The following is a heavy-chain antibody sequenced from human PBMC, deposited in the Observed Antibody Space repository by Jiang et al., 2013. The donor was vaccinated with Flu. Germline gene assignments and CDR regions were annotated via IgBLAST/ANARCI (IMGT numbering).Heavy chain of an antibody. CDR1: GGSISSYY. CDR2: IYYSGST. CDR3: ARHALGYYDFWSGYYTFSYYGMDV. V-gene: IGHV4-59*08. Sequence: SLTCTVSGGSISSYYWSWIRQPPGKGLEWIGYIYYSGSTNYNPSLKSRVTISVDTSKNQFSLKLSSVTAADTAVYYCARHALGYYDFWSGYYTFSYYGMDVWGQGTTVTVSS. D-gene: IGHD3-3*01. J-gene: IGHJ6*02.